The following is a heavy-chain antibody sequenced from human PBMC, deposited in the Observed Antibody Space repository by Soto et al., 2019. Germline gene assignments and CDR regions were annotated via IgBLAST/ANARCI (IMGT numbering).Heavy chain of an antibody. CDR3: ARYRGYFDY. J-gene: IGHJ4*02. Sequence: WETLSLTCTVSGGSVSSDGQYWSWIRQHPGKGLEWIGYIYYSGSTNYNPSLKSRVTISVDTSKNQFSLKLSSVTAADTAVYYCARYRGYFDYWGQGTLVTVSS. CDR1: GGSVSSDGQY. V-gene: IGHV4-61*08. CDR2: IYYSGST.